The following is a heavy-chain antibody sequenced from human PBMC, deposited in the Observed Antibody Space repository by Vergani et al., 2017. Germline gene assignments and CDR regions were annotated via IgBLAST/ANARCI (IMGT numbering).Heavy chain of an antibody. CDR3: ARDHYYHSIDYYLGGFDY. J-gene: IGHJ4*02. V-gene: IGHV4-38-2*02. CDR2: IYHTGSA. D-gene: IGHD3-22*01. CDR1: GYSITSGYY. Sequence: QVQLLESGPGLLKPSETLSLTCSVSGYSITSGYYWGWIRQPPGRGLEWIGSIYHTGSAYYNPSLKSRVTVSVDTSMNQVSLKLNSVTAADTAVYYCARDHYYHSIDYYLGGFDYWGQGSLVTVSS.